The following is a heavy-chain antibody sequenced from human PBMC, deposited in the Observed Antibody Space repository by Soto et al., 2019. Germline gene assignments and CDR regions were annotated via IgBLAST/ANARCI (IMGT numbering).Heavy chain of an antibody. D-gene: IGHD2-8*02. Sequence: SETLSVTCTVSGGSISSYYWSWIRQPAGKGLEWSGRIYTRRSTNYNPSLKSRVPMSVDTSKNLFSLKLSSVTAADTAVYYCPRDLYWAAGHWFDPWGQGTL. CDR2: IYTRRST. CDR1: GGSISSYY. V-gene: IGHV4-4*07. J-gene: IGHJ5*02. CDR3: PRDLYWAAGHWFDP.